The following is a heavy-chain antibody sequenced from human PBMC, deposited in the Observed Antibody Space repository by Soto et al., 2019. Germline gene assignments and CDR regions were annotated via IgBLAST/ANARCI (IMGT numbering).Heavy chain of an antibody. CDR2: IYHSGST. D-gene: IGHD6-13*01. CDR3: ARGRGAAAGTGTFDY. CDR1: GGSISSSNW. V-gene: IGHV4-4*02. Sequence: TLSLTCAVSGGSISSSNWWSWVRQPPGKGLEWIGEIYHSGSTNYNPSLKSRVTISVDKSKNQFSLKLSSVTAADTAVYYCARGRGAAAGTGTFDYWGQGTLVTVSS. J-gene: IGHJ4*02.